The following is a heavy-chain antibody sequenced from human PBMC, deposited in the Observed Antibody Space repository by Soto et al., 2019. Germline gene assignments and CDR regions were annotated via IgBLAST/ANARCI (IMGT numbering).Heavy chain of an antibody. V-gene: IGHV1-18*01. D-gene: IGHD2-15*01. CDR1: GYTFTTFG. Sequence: ASVKVSCKASGYTFTTFGISWVRQAPGQGLEWMGWTSTNNGDTYYVPRFQGRVTVTKDTSTRTAYMELRSLGSDDTAVYYCGREYCRGGRCYSPDYWGQGTLVTVSS. J-gene: IGHJ4*02. CDR2: TSTNNGDT. CDR3: GREYCRGGRCYSPDY.